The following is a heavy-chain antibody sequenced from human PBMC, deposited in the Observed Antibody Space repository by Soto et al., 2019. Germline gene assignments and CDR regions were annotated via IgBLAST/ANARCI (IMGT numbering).Heavy chain of an antibody. CDR2: ISGSGDNT. CDR3: AKHTIHSSSWYQYALEV. Sequence: GGSLRLSCAASGFTFSNYAMSWVRQAPGKGLEWVPDISGSGDNTYYADSVKGRFTISRDNSRNTLYLQMNSLRAEDTAVYYCAKHTIHSSSWYQYALEVWGQGTTVTVYS. D-gene: IGHD6-13*01. CDR1: GFTFSNYA. J-gene: IGHJ6*02. V-gene: IGHV3-23*01.